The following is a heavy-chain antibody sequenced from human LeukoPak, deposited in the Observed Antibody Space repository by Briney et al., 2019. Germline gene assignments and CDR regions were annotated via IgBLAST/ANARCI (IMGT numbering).Heavy chain of an antibody. D-gene: IGHD6-13*01. CDR3: ARDLNAAAGQPPFDP. J-gene: IGHJ5*02. CDR1: GFTFSSYE. CDR2: ISSSGSTI. V-gene: IGHV3-48*03. Sequence: GGSLRLSCAASGFTFSSYEMNWVRQAPGKGLEWVSYISSSGSTIYYADSVKGRFTISRDNAKNSLYLQMNSLRAEDTAVYYCARDLNAAAGQPPFDPWGQGTLVTVSS.